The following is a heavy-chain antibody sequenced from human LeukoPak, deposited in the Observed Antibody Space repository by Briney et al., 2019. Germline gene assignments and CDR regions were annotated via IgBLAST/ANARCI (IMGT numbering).Heavy chain of an antibody. V-gene: IGHV3-48*03. CDR2: ISSGARTI. Sequence: PGGSLRLSCAASGFTFSSYEMNWVRQAPGKGLEWVSSISSGARTIYYADSVKGRFTISRDNSKNTLYLQMNSLRAEDTAVYYCARETPMVRGADGSFDYWGQGTLVTVSS. J-gene: IGHJ4*02. D-gene: IGHD3-10*01. CDR1: GFTFSSYE. CDR3: ARETPMVRGADGSFDY.